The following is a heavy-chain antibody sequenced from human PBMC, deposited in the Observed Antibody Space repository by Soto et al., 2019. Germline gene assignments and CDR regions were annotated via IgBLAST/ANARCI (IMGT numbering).Heavy chain of an antibody. CDR2: ISYDGSNK. CDR3: AKVLRFLEWLSPFDP. CDR1: GFTFSSYG. V-gene: IGHV3-30*18. Sequence: HPGGSLRLSCAASGFTFSSYGMHWVRQAPGKGLEWVAVISYDGSNKYYADSVKGRFTISRDNSKNTLYLQMNSLRAEDTAVYYCAKVLRFLEWLSPFDPWGQGTLVTVSS. D-gene: IGHD3-3*01. J-gene: IGHJ5*02.